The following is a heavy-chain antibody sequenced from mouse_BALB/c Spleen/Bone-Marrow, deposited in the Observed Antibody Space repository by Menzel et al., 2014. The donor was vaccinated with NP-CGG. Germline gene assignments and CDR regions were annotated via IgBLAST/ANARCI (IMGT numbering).Heavy chain of an antibody. D-gene: IGHD1-1*01. J-gene: IGHJ2*01. Sequence: QVQLQQPGAELARPGASVKMSCKASGYTFTSYTMHWVKQRPGQGLEWIGYIHPSSSYTNYNQKFKDKATLTADKSSSTAFMQLSSLTSEDSAVYYCARRYYGSTFDYWGQGTTLTVSS. CDR1: GYTFTSYT. V-gene: IGHV1-4*01. CDR2: IHPSSSYT. CDR3: ARRYYGSTFDY.